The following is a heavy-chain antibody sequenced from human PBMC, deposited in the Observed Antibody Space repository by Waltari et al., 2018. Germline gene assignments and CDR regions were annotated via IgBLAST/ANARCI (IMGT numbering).Heavy chain of an antibody. CDR1: GGSFSGYY. CDR2: INHSGST. J-gene: IGHJ5*02. CDR3: ARSTIFRPRYRFDP. Sequence: QVQLQQWGAGLLKPSETLSLPCAVYGGSFSGYYWRWHRQPPGKGLEWIGEINHSGSTNYNPSLKSRVTISVDTSKNQFSLKLSSVTAADTAVYYCARSTIFRPRYRFDPWGQGTLVTVSS. D-gene: IGHD3-3*01. V-gene: IGHV4-34*01.